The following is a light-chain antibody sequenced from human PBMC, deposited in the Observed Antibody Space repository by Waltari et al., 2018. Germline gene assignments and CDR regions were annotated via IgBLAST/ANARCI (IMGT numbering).Light chain of an antibody. CDR1: NSNVDILHL. CDR3: CSFAGYGIYV. V-gene: IGLV2-23*02. Sequence: QSALTQPASVSGSPGQSITISCTAVNSNVDILHLVSWYQHHPGRNPRLLIYEISKRPSGISNRFSGSKSGNTASRTISGLQPEDEADYFCCSFAGYGIYVFGSGTQVSVL. J-gene: IGLJ1*01. CDR2: EIS.